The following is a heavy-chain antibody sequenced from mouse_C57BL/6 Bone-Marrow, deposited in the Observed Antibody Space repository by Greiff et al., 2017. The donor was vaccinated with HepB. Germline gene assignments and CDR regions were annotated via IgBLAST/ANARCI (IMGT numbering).Heavy chain of an antibody. Sequence: QVHVKQSGPELVKPGASVKISCKASGYSFTSYYIHWVKQRPGQGLEWIGWIYPGSGNTKYNEKFKGKATLTADTSSSTAYMQLSSLTSEDSAVYYCARDLITTRFAYWGQGTLVTVSA. CDR1: GYSFTSYY. V-gene: IGHV1-66*01. CDR2: IYPGSGNT. J-gene: IGHJ3*01. D-gene: IGHD1-1*01. CDR3: ARDLITTRFAY.